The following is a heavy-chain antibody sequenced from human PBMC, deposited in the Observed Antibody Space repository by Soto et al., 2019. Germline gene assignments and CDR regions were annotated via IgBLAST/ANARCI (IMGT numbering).Heavy chain of an antibody. CDR1: GGTFSSSA. Sequence: QVQLVQSGAEMKEPGSSVKVSCKTSGGTFSSSAISWLRQAPGQGLEWMGGIIPLFRTPDYAQKFQGRVTIAADESTSTAYMELSSLRSEDTAVYYCARDNDRLQLGGNYCYILDVWGQWTTITVSS. J-gene: IGHJ6*02. CDR2: IIPLFRTP. CDR3: ARDNDRLQLGGNYCYILDV. V-gene: IGHV1-69*12. D-gene: IGHD4-4*01.